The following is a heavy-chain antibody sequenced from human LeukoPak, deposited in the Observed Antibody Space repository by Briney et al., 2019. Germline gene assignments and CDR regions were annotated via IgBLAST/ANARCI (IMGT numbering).Heavy chain of an antibody. CDR3: ARSTPTTVVTQDAFDI. CDR1: GGSISSSSYY. J-gene: IGHJ3*02. Sequence: SETLSLTCTVSGGSISSSSYYWGWIRQPPGKGLEWIGSIYYSGGTYYNPSLKSRVTISVDTSKNQFSLKLSSVTAADTAVYYCARSTPTTVVTQDAFDIWGQGTMVTVSS. V-gene: IGHV4-39*01. CDR2: IYYSGGT. D-gene: IGHD4-23*01.